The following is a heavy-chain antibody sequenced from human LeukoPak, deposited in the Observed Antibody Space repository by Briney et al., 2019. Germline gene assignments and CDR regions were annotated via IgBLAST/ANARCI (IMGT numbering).Heavy chain of an antibody. D-gene: IGHD5-18*01. J-gene: IGHJ4*02. CDR1: GYTFTSYA. CDR2: IDTTTGNP. V-gene: IGHV7-4-1*02. Sequence: ASVKVSCKASGYTFTSYAMSWVRQAPGQGLEWMGNIDTTTGNPTYAQGFTGRFVFSLDTSVSTAYLQISSLKAEDAAVYYCAGDTAMVKFDQWGQGTLVTVPS. CDR3: AGDTAMVKFDQ.